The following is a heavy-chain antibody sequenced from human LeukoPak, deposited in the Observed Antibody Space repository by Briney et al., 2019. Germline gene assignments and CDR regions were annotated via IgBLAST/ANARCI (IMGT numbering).Heavy chain of an antibody. V-gene: IGHV1-69*06. D-gene: IGHD3-16*01. Sequence: GASVKVSCKASGGTFSSYAISWVRQAPGQGLEWMGGIIPISGTANYAQKFQGRVTITADKSTSTAYMELSSLRSEDTALYYCAKDIMGWGGAFDIWGQGTMVTVSS. CDR1: GGTFSSYA. CDR3: AKDIMGWGGAFDI. CDR2: IIPISGTA. J-gene: IGHJ3*02.